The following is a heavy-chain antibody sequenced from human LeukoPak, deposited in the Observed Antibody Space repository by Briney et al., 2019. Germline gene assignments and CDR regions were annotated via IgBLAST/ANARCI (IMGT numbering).Heavy chain of an antibody. D-gene: IGHD3-10*01. CDR2: INRDGSTT. V-gene: IGHV3-74*03. J-gene: IGHJ4*02. CDR3: ARDKKSGESSEIDY. Sequence: PGGSLRLSCAASGFTFSHYWVHWVRQAPGKGLVWVARINRDGSTTKYADSVKGRFTVSRDNAKNTLNLQMNSLRAEDTAVYYCARDKKSGESSEIDYWGQGTLVTVSS. CDR1: GFTFSHYW.